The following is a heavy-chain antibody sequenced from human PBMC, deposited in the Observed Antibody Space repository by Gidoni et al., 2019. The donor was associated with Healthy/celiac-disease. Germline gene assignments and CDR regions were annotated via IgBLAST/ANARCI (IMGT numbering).Heavy chain of an antibody. D-gene: IGHD2-21*02. CDR1: GGSISSYY. Sequence: QVQLQESGPGLVKPSETLSLTCTVSGGSISSYYWSWIRQPPGKGLEWIGYIYYSGSTNYNPSLKSRVTISVDTSKNQFSLKLSSVTAADTAVYYCARDRGDSPQNYYYYYGMDVWGQGTTVTVSS. J-gene: IGHJ6*02. CDR2: IYYSGST. CDR3: ARDRGDSPQNYYYYYGMDV. V-gene: IGHV4-59*01.